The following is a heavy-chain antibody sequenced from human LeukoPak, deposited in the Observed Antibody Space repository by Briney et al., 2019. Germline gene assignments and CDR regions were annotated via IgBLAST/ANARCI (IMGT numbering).Heavy chain of an antibody. V-gene: IGHV4-39*07. CDR1: GGPISSNSYY. Sequence: SETLSLTCTVSGGPISSNSYYWGWIRQPPGKGLEWIGTIYYSGSTYYNPSLKSRVTISVDTSKNQFSLKLNSVTAADTAVYYCARHLAGHFGGFYFDYWGQGTLVTVSS. D-gene: IGHD2-21*01. CDR3: ARHLAGHFGGFYFDY. J-gene: IGHJ4*02. CDR2: IYYSGST.